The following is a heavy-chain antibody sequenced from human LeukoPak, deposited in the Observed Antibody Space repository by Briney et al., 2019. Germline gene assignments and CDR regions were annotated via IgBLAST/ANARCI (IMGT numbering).Heavy chain of an antibody. V-gene: IGHV4-30-4*08. CDR1: GGSISRGDYY. CDR2: IYYSGST. CDR3: AREGPLPGEGYYFDY. D-gene: IGHD3-10*01. J-gene: IGHJ4*02. Sequence: PSQTLSLTCTVSGGSISRGDYYWSWIRQPPGKGLEWIGYIYYSGSTYYNPSLKSRVTISVDTSKNQFSLKLSSVTAADTAVYYCAREGPLPGEGYYFDYWGQGTLVTVSS.